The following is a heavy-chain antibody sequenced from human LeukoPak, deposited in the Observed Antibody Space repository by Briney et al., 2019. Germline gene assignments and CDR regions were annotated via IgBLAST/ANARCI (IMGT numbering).Heavy chain of an antibody. CDR1: GFTFSSYS. CDR2: ISSSSSTI. Sequence: GGSLRLSCAASGFTFSSYSMNWVRQAPGKGLEWVSFISSSSSTIYYADSVKGRFTISRDNAKNSLYLQMNSLGAEDTAVYYCARDRGGSYSAIDYWGQGTLVTVSS. J-gene: IGHJ4*02. D-gene: IGHD1-26*01. V-gene: IGHV3-48*04. CDR3: ARDRGGSYSAIDY.